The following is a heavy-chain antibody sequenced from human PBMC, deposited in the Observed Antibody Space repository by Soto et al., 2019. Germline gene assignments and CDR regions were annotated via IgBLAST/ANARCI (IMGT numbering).Heavy chain of an antibody. J-gene: IGHJ4*02. Sequence: ASVKFSCRGSGGTLSSSAISWVRQAPGQGLEWMGGIIPIFGTANYAQKVQGRVTITADKSTSTAYMELSSLRSEDTAVYYCARGPFYGDYFNYGGQGTLVTVSS. CDR2: IIPIFGTA. CDR3: ARGPFYGDYFNY. CDR1: GGTLSSSA. D-gene: IGHD4-17*01. V-gene: IGHV1-69*06.